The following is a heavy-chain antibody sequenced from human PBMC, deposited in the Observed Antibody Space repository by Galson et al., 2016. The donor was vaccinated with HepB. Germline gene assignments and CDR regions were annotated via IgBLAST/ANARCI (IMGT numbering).Heavy chain of an antibody. CDR3: ARDRFPSAAVARDFDT. V-gene: IGHV3-33*01. Sequence: SLRLSCAASGFAFSEYGMHWARQAPGKGLEWVAAIWSDGRNEYYPDSVKGRFTVSRDSSKNTLFLQMTSVRAEDTAVYYCARDRFPSAAVARDFDTWGQGTLVAVPS. J-gene: IGHJ5*02. CDR1: GFAFSEYG. D-gene: IGHD6-13*01. CDR2: IWSDGRNE.